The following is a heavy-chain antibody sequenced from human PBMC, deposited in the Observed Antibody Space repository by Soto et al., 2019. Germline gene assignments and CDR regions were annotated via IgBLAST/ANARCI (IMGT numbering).Heavy chain of an antibody. CDR3: ARDMCGGDCYLYYYYGMDV. Sequence: PSETLSLTCTVSGGSISSYYWSWIRQPAGKGLEWIGRIYTSGGTNYNPSLKSRVTMSVDTSKNQFSLKLSSVTAADTAVYYCARDMCGGDCYLYYYYGMDVWGQGTTVTVSS. CDR2: IYTSGGT. D-gene: IGHD2-21*02. J-gene: IGHJ6*02. V-gene: IGHV4-4*07. CDR1: GGSISSYY.